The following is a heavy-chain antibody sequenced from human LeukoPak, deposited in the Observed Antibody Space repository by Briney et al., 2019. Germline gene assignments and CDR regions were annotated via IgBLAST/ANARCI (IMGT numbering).Heavy chain of an antibody. Sequence: SETLSLTCAVSGYSISSGYYWGCIRQSPGKGLEWIGSIYHSGITYYKPSLKSRVSISVDTSKNQFSLNLSSVTAADTAVYYCARAAFHYYYYMDVWGKGTTVTVSS. CDR2: IYHSGIT. CDR3: ARAAFHYYYYMDV. J-gene: IGHJ6*03. D-gene: IGHD6-13*01. V-gene: IGHV4-38-2*01. CDR1: GYSISSGYY.